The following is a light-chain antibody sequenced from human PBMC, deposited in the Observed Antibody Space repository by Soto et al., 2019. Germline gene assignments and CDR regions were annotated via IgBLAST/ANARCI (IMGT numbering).Light chain of an antibody. CDR1: QIVASDY. V-gene: IGKV3-20*01. J-gene: IGKJ1*01. Sequence: DIVLTQSPGTLSLSPGERVTLSCRASQIVASDYLAWYHQEPGQAPRLLIYGAFNRATGIPDRFSGSGSGTDFTLSISRLEPGDFGVYFCHQYGKSPRTFGQGTKVDIK. CDR3: HQYGKSPRT. CDR2: GAF.